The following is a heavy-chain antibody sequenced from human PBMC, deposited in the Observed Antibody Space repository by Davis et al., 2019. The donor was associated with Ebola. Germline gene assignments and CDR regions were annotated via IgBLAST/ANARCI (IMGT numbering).Heavy chain of an antibody. V-gene: IGHV4-59*08. D-gene: IGHD3-22*01. J-gene: IGHJ4*02. CDR3: ARHLAYYYDSSGYYTTYYFDY. Sequence: GSLRLSCTVSGGSISSYYWSWIRQPPGKGLEWIGYIYYSGSTNYNPSLKSRVTISVDTSKNQFSLKLSSVTAADTAVYYCARHLAYYYDSSGYYTTYYFDYWGQGTLVTVSS. CDR2: IYYSGST. CDR1: GGSISSYY.